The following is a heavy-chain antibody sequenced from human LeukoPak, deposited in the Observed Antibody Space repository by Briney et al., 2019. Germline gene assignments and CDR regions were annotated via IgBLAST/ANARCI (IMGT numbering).Heavy chain of an antibody. Sequence: NPSETLSLTCTVSGGSISSSRYYWGWIRQPPGKGLEWIGSIYYSGSNYYNPSLKSRVTISVHTSKNHFSLKLSSVTAADTAVYYCARVAIDYGDYRYLNWFDPWGQGTLVTVSS. D-gene: IGHD4-17*01. CDR2: IYYSGSN. V-gene: IGHV4-39*02. CDR1: GGSISSSRYY. J-gene: IGHJ5*02. CDR3: ARVAIDYGDYRYLNWFDP.